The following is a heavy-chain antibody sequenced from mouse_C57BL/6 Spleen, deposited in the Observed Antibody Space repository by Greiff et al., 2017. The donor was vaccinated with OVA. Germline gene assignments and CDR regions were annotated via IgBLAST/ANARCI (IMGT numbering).Heavy chain of an antibody. CDR2: ISYDGSN. Sequence: ESGPGLVKPSQSLSLTCSVTGYSITSGYYWNWIRQFPGNKLEWMGYISYDGSNNYNPSLKNRISITRDTSKNQFFLKLNSVTTEDTATYYCARYGNYLYYFDYWGQGTTLTVSS. D-gene: IGHD2-1*01. CDR3: ARYGNYLYYFDY. CDR1: GYSITSGYY. J-gene: IGHJ2*01. V-gene: IGHV3-6*01.